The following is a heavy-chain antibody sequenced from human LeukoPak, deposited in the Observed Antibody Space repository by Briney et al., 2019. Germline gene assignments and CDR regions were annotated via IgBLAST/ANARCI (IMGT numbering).Heavy chain of an antibody. CDR3: AREVTSVLLWFGDYFDY. CDR1: GGSISSITSLTYY. J-gene: IGHJ4*02. Sequence: SETLSLTCIVSGGSISSITSLTYYWSWIRQPPGKGLEWIGEINHSGSTNYNPSLKSRVTISVDTSKNQFSLKLSSVTAADTAVYYCAREVTSVLLWFGDYFDYWGQGTLVTVSS. D-gene: IGHD3-10*01. V-gene: IGHV4-39*07. CDR2: INHSGST.